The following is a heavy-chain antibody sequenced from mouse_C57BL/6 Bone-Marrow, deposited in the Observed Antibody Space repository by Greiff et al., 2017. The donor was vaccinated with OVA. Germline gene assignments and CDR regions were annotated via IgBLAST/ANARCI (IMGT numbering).Heavy chain of an antibody. CDR1: GFSFTSYG. D-gene: IGHD2-5*01. J-gene: IGHJ4*01. CDR3: ASYYSNFYYAMDY. CDR2: IWSGGST. Sequence: QVQLKESGPGLVQPSQSLSITCTVSGFSFTSYGVPWVRQSPGKGLEWLGVIWSGGSTDYNAAFISRLSISNDNSKSQVFFKMSRLQADDTAIYYCASYYSNFYYAMDYWGQGTSVTVSA. V-gene: IGHV2-2*01.